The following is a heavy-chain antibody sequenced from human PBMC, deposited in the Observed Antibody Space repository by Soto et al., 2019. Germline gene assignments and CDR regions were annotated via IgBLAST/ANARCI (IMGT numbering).Heavy chain of an antibody. CDR3: XXXXXXXXXXTVGY. V-gene: IGHV3-30*03. CDR1: GFTFSNYG. Sequence: QVQLVESGGGVVQPGRSLRLSCAASGFTFSNYGMHWVRQAPGKGLEWVAVISYHGSDKYYADSVKGRFTISRDNSKXXXXXXXXXXXXXXXXXXXXXXXXXXXXXXTVGYWGQGTLVTVSS. CDR2: ISYHGSDK. J-gene: IGHJ4*02. D-gene: IGHD4-17*01.